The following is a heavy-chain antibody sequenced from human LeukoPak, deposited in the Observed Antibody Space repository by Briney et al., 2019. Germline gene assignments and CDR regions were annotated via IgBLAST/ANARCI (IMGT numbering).Heavy chain of an antibody. CDR3: ARHSSGSYYDAFDI. Sequence: ASVKVSCKASGYTFTSYGISWVRQAPGQGLEWMGWISAYNGNTNYAQKLQGRVTVTTDTSTSTAYMELRSLRSDDTAVYYCARHSSGSYYDAFDIWGQGTMVTVSS. D-gene: IGHD1-26*01. CDR2: ISAYNGNT. J-gene: IGHJ3*02. CDR1: GYTFTSYG. V-gene: IGHV1-18*01.